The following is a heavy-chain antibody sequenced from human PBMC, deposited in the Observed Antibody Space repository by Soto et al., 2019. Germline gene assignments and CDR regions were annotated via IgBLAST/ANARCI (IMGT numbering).Heavy chain of an antibody. CDR1: GGSISSSSYY. V-gene: IGHV4-39*01. CDR3: ARHPQSFYYDSSGEPFYFDY. CDR2: IYYSGST. Sequence: SETLSLTCTVSGGSISSSSYYWGWIRQPPGKGLEWIGSIYYSGSTYYNPSLKSRVTISVDTSKNQFSLKLSSVTAADTAVYYCARHPQSFYYDSSGEPFYFDYWGQGTLVTVS. J-gene: IGHJ4*02. D-gene: IGHD3-22*01.